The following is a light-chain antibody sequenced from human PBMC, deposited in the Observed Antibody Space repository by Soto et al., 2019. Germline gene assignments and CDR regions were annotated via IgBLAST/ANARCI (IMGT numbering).Light chain of an antibody. CDR1: QSISNR. J-gene: IGKJ2*01. CDR2: GAS. V-gene: IGKV3-20*01. Sequence: TQSPSTLSASVGDRVTITCRASQSISNRLAWYQQKPGQAPRPLIYGASNRATGVPDRFSGTGSGTDFTLTISRLEPEDFAVYYCHLYGTSPLFTFGQGTKLEIK. CDR3: HLYGTSPLFT.